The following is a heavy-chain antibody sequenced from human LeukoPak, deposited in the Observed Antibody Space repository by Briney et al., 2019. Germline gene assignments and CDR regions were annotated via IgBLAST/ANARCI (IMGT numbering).Heavy chain of an antibody. CDR2: IYYSGST. CDR3: ARLAKIAVAGTKYYFDY. J-gene: IGHJ4*02. D-gene: IGHD6-19*01. Sequence: PSETLSLTCTVSGGSISSYYWSWIRQPPGKGLEWIGYIYYSGSTNYNPSLKSRVTISVDTSKNQFSLKLSSVTAADTAVYYCARLAKIAVAGTKYYFDYWGQGTLVTVSS. V-gene: IGHV4-59*08. CDR1: GGSISSYY.